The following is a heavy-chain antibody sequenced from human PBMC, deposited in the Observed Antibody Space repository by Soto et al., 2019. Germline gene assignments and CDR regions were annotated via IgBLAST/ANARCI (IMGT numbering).Heavy chain of an antibody. CDR3: ARWSDLYYYYGMDV. V-gene: IGHV1-8*01. D-gene: IGHD3-3*01. CDR2: MNPNSGNT. Sequence: GASVKVSCKASGYTFTSYEINWVRQATGQGLEWMGWMNPNSGNTGYAQKFQGRVTMTRNTSISTAYMELSSLRSEDTAVYYCARWSDLYYYYGMDVWGQGTTVTVSS. J-gene: IGHJ6*02. CDR1: GYTFTSYE.